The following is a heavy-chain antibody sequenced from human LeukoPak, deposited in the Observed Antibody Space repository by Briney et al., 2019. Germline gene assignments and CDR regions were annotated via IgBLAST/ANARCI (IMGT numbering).Heavy chain of an antibody. CDR3: ARAPREWGYNH. Sequence: EASVKVSYKASGYTFTMYDIKWVRQAPGQGVEGMGWMKHINGNTGYTQKFQGRVTITRDTAIRTAYMELSSLRSDDTAVYCCARAPREWGYNHWGQGTLVTGSS. CDR2: MKHINGNT. V-gene: IGHV1-8*03. J-gene: IGHJ5*02. CDR1: GYTFTMYD. D-gene: IGHD5-18*01.